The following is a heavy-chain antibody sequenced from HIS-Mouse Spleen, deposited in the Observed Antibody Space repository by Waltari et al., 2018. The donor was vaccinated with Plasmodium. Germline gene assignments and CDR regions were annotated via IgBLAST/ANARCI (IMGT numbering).Heavy chain of an antibody. Sequence: QVQLVEPGGGVVRPGRSVRLSCAALGFTFSSYGMHWVRQAPGKGLEWVAVISYDGSNKYYADSVKGRFTISRDNSKNTLYLQMNSLRAEDTAVYYCAKAQGVINFDYWGQGALVTVSS. CDR3: AKAQGVINFDY. CDR1: GFTFSSYG. CDR2: ISYDGSNK. V-gene: IGHV3-30*18. D-gene: IGHD3-16*01. J-gene: IGHJ4*02.